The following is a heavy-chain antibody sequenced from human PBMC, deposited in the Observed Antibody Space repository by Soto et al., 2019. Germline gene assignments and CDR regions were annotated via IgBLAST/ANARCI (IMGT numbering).Heavy chain of an antibody. CDR2: IKEDGSDM. CDR1: GFTFSSYW. J-gene: IGHJ4*02. Sequence: GGSLRLSCAASGFTFSSYWMSWVRQAPGKGLEWVANIKEDGSDMYYVDSVKGRFTISRDNAKNSLYLQMNSLRAEDTAVYYCATEVWVYYDFWSGYSDYWGQGTLVTISS. CDR3: ATEVWVYYDFWSGYSDY. D-gene: IGHD3-3*01. V-gene: IGHV3-7*01.